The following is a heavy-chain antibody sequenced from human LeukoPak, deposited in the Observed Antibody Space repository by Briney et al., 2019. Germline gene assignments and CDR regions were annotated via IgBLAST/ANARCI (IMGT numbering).Heavy chain of an antibody. CDR3: AKDLLSGSGWSL. CDR2: ISGSGGST. D-gene: IGHD6-19*01. V-gene: IGHV3-23*01. J-gene: IGHJ4*02. CDR1: GFTFSSYA. Sequence: PGGSLRLSCAASGFTFSSYAMSWVRQAPGKGLEWVSAISGSGGSTYYADSVKGRFTISRDNSKNTLHLQMNSLRAEDTAVYYCAKDLLSGSGWSLWGQGTLVTVSS.